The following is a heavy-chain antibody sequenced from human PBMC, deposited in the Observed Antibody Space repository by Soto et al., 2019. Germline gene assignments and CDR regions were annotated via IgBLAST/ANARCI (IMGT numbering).Heavy chain of an antibody. J-gene: IGHJ6*02. Sequence: QVQLVPSGADVKKPGASVKVSCKASGYTCTSYGISWVRQAPGQGREWMGWIIAYNGNTNYAQKLQGRVTITTDTSTSTAYMELRSLRSDDTAVYYCARGAGDRYFGKYYYYCMDVWGQGTTVTVSS. D-gene: IGHD3-9*01. V-gene: IGHV1-18*01. CDR3: ARGAGDRYFGKYYYYCMDV. CDR2: IIAYNGNT. CDR1: GYTCTSYG.